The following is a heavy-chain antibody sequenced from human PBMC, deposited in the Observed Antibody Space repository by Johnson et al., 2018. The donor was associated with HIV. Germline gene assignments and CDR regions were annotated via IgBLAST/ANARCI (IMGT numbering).Heavy chain of an antibody. CDR3: ARGPRYCSGGSCPRGAFDI. CDR1: GFTFSSYA. V-gene: IGHV3-20*04. CDR2: INWNGGST. Sequence: VQLVESGGGVVQPGRSLRLSCAASGFTFSSYAVHCVRQAPGKGLEWVSGINWNGGSTGYADSVKGRFTVSRDNAKNSLYLKMNSLKAEDTAVYYWARGPRYCSGGSCPRGAFDIWGQGTMVTVSS. D-gene: IGHD2-15*01. J-gene: IGHJ3*02.